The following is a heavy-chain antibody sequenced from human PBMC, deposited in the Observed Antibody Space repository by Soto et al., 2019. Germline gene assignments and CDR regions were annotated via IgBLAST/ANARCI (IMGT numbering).Heavy chain of an antibody. CDR1: GFTFSSYG. J-gene: IGHJ2*01. V-gene: IGHV3-33*01. CDR2: IWYDGSNK. CDR3: ARDGLLLPPYWYFDL. Sequence: QVQLVESGGGVVQPGRSLRLSCAASGFTFSSYGMHWVRQAPGKGLEWGAVIWYDGSNKYYADSVKGRFTISRDNSKNTLNLQMNSMRAEDTAVYYCARDGLLLPPYWYFDLWGRGTLVTVSS. D-gene: IGHD3-22*01.